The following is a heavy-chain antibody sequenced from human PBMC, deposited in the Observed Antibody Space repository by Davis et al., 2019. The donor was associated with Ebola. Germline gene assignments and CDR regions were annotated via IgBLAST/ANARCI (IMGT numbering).Heavy chain of an antibody. V-gene: IGHV3-66*02. J-gene: IGHJ4*02. CDR1: GFTVSSNY. Sequence: GESLKISCAASGFTVSSNYMSWVRQAPGKGLEWVSVIYSGGSTYYADSVKGRFTISRDNSKNTLYLQMNSLRAEDTAVYYCEGGIAAAEDYWGQGTLVTVSS. CDR2: IYSGGST. CDR3: EGGIAAAEDY. D-gene: IGHD6-13*01.